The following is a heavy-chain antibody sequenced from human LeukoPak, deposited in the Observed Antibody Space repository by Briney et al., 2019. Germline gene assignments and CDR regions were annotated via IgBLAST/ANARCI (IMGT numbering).Heavy chain of an antibody. J-gene: IGHJ3*02. CDR1: GYTFTGYY. D-gene: IGHD1-26*01. V-gene: IGHV1-2*02. CDR3: AREGSGSYHAAFDI. Sequence: ASVKVSCKASGYTFTGYYTHWVRQAPGQGLEWKGWINPNSGGTNYAQKFQGRVTMTRDTSISTAYMELSRLRSDDTAVYYCAREGSGSYHAAFDIWGQGTMVTVSS. CDR2: INPNSGGT.